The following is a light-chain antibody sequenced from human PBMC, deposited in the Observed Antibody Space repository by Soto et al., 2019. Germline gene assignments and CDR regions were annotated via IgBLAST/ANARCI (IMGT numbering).Light chain of an antibody. CDR1: QSVSSSY. CDR2: GAS. V-gene: IGKV3-20*01. J-gene: IGKJ3*01. CDR3: PLYGSSPIFT. Sequence: EIVLTQSPGTLSLSPGERATLSCRASQSVSSSYLAWYPPKPGQAPRLLIYGASSRDTGIPVRCSGCGSGIALALFLLRLVAADCAVYCGPLYGSSPIFTFGPGSPVDI.